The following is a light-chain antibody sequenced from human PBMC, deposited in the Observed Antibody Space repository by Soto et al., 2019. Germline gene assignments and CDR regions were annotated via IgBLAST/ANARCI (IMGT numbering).Light chain of an antibody. CDR3: CSYAGSSTPLI. CDR2: EVS. J-gene: IGLJ1*01. Sequence: QSLLTKPASVSGSAGQSITISCTGTSSDVGSYNLVSWYQQHPGKAPKLMIYEVSKRPSGVSNRFSGSKSGNTASLTISGLQAEDEADYYCCSYAGSSTPLIFGTGTKVTVL. V-gene: IGLV2-23*02. CDR1: SSDVGSYNL.